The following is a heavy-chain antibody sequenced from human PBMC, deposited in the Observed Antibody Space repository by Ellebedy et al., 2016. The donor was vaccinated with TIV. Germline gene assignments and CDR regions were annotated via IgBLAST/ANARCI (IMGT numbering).Heavy chain of an antibody. CDR3: ARAITMVRGAMGY. D-gene: IGHD3-10*01. J-gene: IGHJ4*02. V-gene: IGHV1-8*02. Sequence: ASVKVSXXASGYTFTGYYMHWVRQAPGQGLEWMGWMNPNSGNTGYAQKFQGRVTMTRNTSISTAYMELSSLRSEDTAVYYCARAITMVRGAMGYWGQGTLVTVSS. CDR1: GYTFTGYY. CDR2: MNPNSGNT.